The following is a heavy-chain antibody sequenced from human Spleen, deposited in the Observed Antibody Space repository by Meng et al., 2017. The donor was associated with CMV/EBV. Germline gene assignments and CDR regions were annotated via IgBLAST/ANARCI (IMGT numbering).Heavy chain of an antibody. CDR2: IKEDGSEK. D-gene: IGHD2-2*01. J-gene: IGHJ4*02. Sequence: GGSLRLSCITSGFTFSNYWMNWVRQAPGKGLEWVANIKEDGSEKYYVDSVKGRFTISRDNARNSLYLQMNSLRAEDTAVYYCASYCSSSTCYVLRTFDYWGQGTLVTVSS. CDR1: GFTFSNYW. CDR3: ASYCSSSTCYVLRTFDY. V-gene: IGHV3-7*01.